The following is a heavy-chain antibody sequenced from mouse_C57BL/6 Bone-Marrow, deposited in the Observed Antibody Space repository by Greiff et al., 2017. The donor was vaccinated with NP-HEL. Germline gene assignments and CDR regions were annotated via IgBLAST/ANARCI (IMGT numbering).Heavy chain of an antibody. CDR3: TRDANYYGSSYAWFAY. CDR1: GFTFSSYA. Sequence: EVQGVESGEGLVKPGGSLKLSCAASGFTFSSYAMSWVRQTPEKRLEWVAYISSGGDYIYYADTVKGRFTISRDNARNTLYLQMSSLKSEDTAMYYCTRDANYYGSSYAWFAYWGQGTLVTVSA. J-gene: IGHJ3*01. CDR2: ISSGGDYI. V-gene: IGHV5-9-1*02. D-gene: IGHD1-1*01.